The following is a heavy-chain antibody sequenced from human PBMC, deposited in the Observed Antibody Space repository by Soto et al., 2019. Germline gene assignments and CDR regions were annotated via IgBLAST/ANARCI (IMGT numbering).Heavy chain of an antibody. CDR2: IYFDGITT. J-gene: IGHJ4*02. CDR1: GFTFNTHW. V-gene: IGHV3-74*01. Sequence: EVQLVESGGGVVQPGGSLRLSCTASGFTFNTHWIHWVRQAPGKGLAWVSRIYFDGITTNYAESVKGRLTVSRDNAKNTVELHVNTLRDEDTAGYYCARGGAMGVDYWGQGTLVTVSS. CDR3: ARGGAMGVDY. D-gene: IGHD1-26*01.